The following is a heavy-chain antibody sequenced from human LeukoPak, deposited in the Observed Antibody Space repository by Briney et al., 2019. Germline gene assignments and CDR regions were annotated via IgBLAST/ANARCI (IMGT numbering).Heavy chain of an antibody. CDR3: ARARLGSGANKDY. J-gene: IGHJ4*02. CDR2: ISYDGSNK. CDR1: GVSISSSN. Sequence: LSLTCTVSGVSISSSNSYWGWIRQPPGKWLEWVAVISYDGSNKYYADSVKGRFTISRDNYKNTLYLQMNSPRAEDRAVYYCARARLGSGANKDYWGQGTLVTVSS. V-gene: IGHV3-30*04. D-gene: IGHD1-26*01.